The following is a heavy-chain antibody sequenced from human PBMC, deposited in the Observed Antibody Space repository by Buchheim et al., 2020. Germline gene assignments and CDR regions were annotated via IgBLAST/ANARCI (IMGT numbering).Heavy chain of an antibody. CDR3: ARVRNYYDSSGYYLSGWYFDL. Sequence: EVRLVESGGGLVQRGGSLRLSCTASGFTLSYYWMSWIRQAPGKGLEWVANIMQDGSEKYYVDSVKGRFTISRDNAKNSLYLQMNSLRAEDTAVFYCARVRNYYDSSGYYLSGWYFDLWGRGTL. D-gene: IGHD3-22*01. CDR2: IMQDGSEK. CDR1: GFTLSYYW. J-gene: IGHJ2*01. V-gene: IGHV3-7*01.